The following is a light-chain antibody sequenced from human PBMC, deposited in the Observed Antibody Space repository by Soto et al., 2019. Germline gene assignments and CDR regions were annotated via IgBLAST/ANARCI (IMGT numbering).Light chain of an antibody. Sequence: EIVLTQSPGTLSLSPGERATLSCRASQSVSSSYLAWYQKKPGQAPRLLLYGASSRATGIPNRFSGSGSGTDFTLAISRLEPEDLAVYYCQQYGSSPPYTFGQGTKLEIK. CDR3: QQYGSSPPYT. J-gene: IGKJ2*01. CDR2: GAS. CDR1: QSVSSSY. V-gene: IGKV3-20*01.